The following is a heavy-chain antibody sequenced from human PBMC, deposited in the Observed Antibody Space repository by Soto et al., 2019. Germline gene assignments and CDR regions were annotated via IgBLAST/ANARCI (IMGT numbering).Heavy chain of an antibody. CDR3: TRRGRQSANWFDP. CDR2: IIPMSGRP. V-gene: IGHV1-69*06. Sequence: QVQLVQSGAEVKTPGSSVKVSCKASGGTFNSFSIDWVRQAPGQGLEWMGGIIPMSGRPNYAQRFQGRVTFRADKSINTVYMELNSLTKEDTAVYYCTRRGRQSANWFDPWGQGTLVIVSS. CDR1: GGTFNSFS. J-gene: IGHJ5*02.